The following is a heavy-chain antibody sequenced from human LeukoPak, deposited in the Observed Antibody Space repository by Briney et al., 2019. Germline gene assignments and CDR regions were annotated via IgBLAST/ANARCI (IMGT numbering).Heavy chain of an antibody. J-gene: IGHJ4*02. CDR1: GFTFDDYA. CDR3: AKGVRGYDSSGYYRD. CDR2: ISWNSGSI. Sequence: GGSLRLSCAASGFTFDDYAMHWVRQAPGKGLEWVSGISWNSGSIGYADSVKGRFTISRDNAKNSLYLQMNSLRAEDTALYYCAKGVRGYDSSGYYRDWGQGTLVTVSP. D-gene: IGHD3-22*01. V-gene: IGHV3-9*01.